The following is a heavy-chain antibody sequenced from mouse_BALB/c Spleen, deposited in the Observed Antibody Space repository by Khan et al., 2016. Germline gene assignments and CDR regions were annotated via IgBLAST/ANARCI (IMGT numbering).Heavy chain of an antibody. J-gene: IGHJ2*01. V-gene: IGHV14-3*02. CDR2: IDPPNDNT. CDR3: ARMYCGDY. Sequence: VRLQQSGAELVKPGASVKLSCTASGFSIQDTYIHWVRQRPEQGLDWIGRIDPPNDNTKYDPKFQGKATITADTSSNTAYLQLSSLTYEDTAVYCCARMYCGDYWGQGTTLTVSS. CDR1: GFSIQDTY.